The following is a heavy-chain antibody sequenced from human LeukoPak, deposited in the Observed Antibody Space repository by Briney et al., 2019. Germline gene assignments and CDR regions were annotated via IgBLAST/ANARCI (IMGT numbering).Heavy chain of an antibody. CDR2: INPSGGRA. V-gene: IGHV1-46*01. D-gene: IGHD3-22*01. J-gene: IGHJ3*02. CDR3: ARPMISSYAFDT. Sequence: ASVKVSCKASGYTFTSYYMHWVREAPGQGLEWMGIINPSGGRATYAQKFQGRVTMTRDTSTSTVYMELSSLRSEDTAVYYCARPMISSYAFDTWGQGTMVTVSS. CDR1: GYTFTSYY.